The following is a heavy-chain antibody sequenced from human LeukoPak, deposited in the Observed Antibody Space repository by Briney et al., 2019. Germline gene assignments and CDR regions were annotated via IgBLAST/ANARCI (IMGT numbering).Heavy chain of an antibody. CDR3: TTAGPYNWNSGY. J-gene: IGHJ4*02. D-gene: IGHD1-7*01. Sequence: GGSLRLSCAASGFTFPNAWMSWVRQAPGKGLEWVGRIESKTDGGTTDYAAHVKGRFTISRDDSKNTLYLQMNSLKTEDTAVYYCTTAGPYNWNSGYWGQGTLVTVSS. V-gene: IGHV3-15*04. CDR1: GFTFPNAW. CDR2: IESKTDGGTT.